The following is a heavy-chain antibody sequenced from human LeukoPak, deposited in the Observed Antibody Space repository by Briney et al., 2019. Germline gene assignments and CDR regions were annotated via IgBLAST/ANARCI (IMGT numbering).Heavy chain of an antibody. CDR3: ARSRETYYYESSGYFPNWFDP. J-gene: IGHJ5*02. CDR2: TYPSGST. CDR1: GVSISTYY. V-gene: IGHV4-4*07. D-gene: IGHD3-22*01. Sequence: PSETLSLTWTVSGVSISTYYWTWIRQPAEKGLEWIGRTYPSGSTNYNPSLKSRVTMSVDTSKNQFSLKLSSVTAADTAVYYCARSRETYYYESSGYFPNWFDPWGQGTLVTVSS.